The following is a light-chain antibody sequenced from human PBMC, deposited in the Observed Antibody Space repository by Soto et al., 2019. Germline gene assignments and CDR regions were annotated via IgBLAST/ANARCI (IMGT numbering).Light chain of an antibody. CDR3: QQYGSSPPLT. CDR1: QSVSSSY. J-gene: IGKJ4*01. CDR2: GAS. Sequence: EIVLTQSPGTLSLSPGERATLSCRASQSVSSSYLAWYQQKPGQAPRLLIYGASSRATGIPDRFSRSGSGKEVTLTILRLEPEAFAVYDCQQYGSSPPLTFGGGTKVEIK. V-gene: IGKV3-20*01.